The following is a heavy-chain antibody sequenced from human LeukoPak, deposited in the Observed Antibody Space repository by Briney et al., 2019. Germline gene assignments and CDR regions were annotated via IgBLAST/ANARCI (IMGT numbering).Heavy chain of an antibody. CDR3: ASYFLTGYLPEY. CDR1: GFTFSSYG. V-gene: IGHV3-30*03. D-gene: IGHD3-9*01. J-gene: IGHJ4*02. CDR2: ISYDGSNK. Sequence: AGGSLRLSCAASGFTFSSYGMHWVRQAPGKGLEWVAVISYDGSNKFYADSVKGRFTISRDNSKNTLYLQMNSLRAEDTAVYYCASYFLTGYLPEYWGQGTLVTVSS.